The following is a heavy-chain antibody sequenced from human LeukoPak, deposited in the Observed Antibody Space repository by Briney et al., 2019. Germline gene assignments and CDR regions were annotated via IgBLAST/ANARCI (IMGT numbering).Heavy chain of an antibody. CDR1: GFTFRSYD. D-gene: IGHD6-19*01. J-gene: IGHJ4*02. Sequence: GGSLRLSCAASGFTFRSYDMHWVRQVTGKGLEWVSAVGISGDTYYAGSVKGRFTISRENAKTSLYLQMNSLTAGDTAVYYCVRGGIQVSGIDEIDYWGQGTLVTVSS. V-gene: IGHV3-13*01. CDR2: VGISGDT. CDR3: VRGGIQVSGIDEIDY.